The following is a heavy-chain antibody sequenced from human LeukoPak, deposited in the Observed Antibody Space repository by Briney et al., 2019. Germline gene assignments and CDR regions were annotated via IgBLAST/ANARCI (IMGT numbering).Heavy chain of an antibody. CDR2: IYYSGST. CDR3: ARSPYYDFWSGV. Sequence: SETLSLTCTVSGGSISSYYWSWIRQPPGKGLEWIGYIYYSGSTNYNPSLKSRVTISVDTSKNQFSLKLSSVTAADTAVYYCARSPYYDFWSGVWGQGTTVTVSS. V-gene: IGHV4-59*01. D-gene: IGHD3-3*01. J-gene: IGHJ3*01. CDR1: GGSISSYY.